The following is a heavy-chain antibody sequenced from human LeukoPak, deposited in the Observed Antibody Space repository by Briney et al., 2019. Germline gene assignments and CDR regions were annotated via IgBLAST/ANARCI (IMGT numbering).Heavy chain of an antibody. D-gene: IGHD3-22*01. Sequence: PGGSLRLSCAASGFTFSSYAMSWVRQAPGKGLEWVSTISGSGGSTYYADSVKGRFTISRDNSKNTLYLQMNSLRAEDTAVYYCAKDHPVDDSSGYGPFDYWGQGTLVTVSS. CDR2: ISGSGGST. CDR3: AKDHPVDDSSGYGPFDY. J-gene: IGHJ4*02. V-gene: IGHV3-23*01. CDR1: GFTFSSYA.